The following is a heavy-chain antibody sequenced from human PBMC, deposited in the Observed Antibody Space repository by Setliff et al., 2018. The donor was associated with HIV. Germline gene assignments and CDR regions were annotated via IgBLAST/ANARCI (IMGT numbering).Heavy chain of an antibody. CDR1: GFTFSDYW. Sequence: PGGSLRLSCAASGFTFSDYWMDWVRQTPGKGLEWVATIKQDGSEIYYVDSVKGRFTISRDNAKNSLYLQMNSLRAEDTAVYYCARGGIYCSSTSCHRTGYYYYYMDVWGKGTTVTVSS. D-gene: IGHD2-2*01. CDR3: ARGGIYCSSTSCHRTGYYYYYMDV. V-gene: IGHV3-7*01. CDR2: IKQDGSEI. J-gene: IGHJ6*03.